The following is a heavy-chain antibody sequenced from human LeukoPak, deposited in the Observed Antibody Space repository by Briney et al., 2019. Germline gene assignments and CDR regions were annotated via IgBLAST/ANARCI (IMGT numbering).Heavy chain of an antibody. D-gene: IGHD2-21*02. Sequence: SETLSLTCTVSGGSISSSSYYWGWIRQPPGKGLEWIGNMYYSGNTYYNPSLKSRVTISVDTSKNQFSLKLSSVTAADTAVYYCARAVVVTAREYYFDYWGQGTLVTVSS. V-gene: IGHV4-39*01. J-gene: IGHJ4*02. CDR2: MYYSGNT. CDR1: GGSISSSSYY. CDR3: ARAVVVTAREYYFDY.